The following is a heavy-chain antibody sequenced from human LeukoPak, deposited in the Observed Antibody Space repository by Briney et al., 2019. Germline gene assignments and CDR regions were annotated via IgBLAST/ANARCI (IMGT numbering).Heavy chain of an antibody. J-gene: IGHJ4*02. CDR1: GGSFSGYY. Sequence: PSETLSLTCAVYGGSFSGYYWSWIRQPPGKGLEWIGFIYHSGSTYYNPSLKSRVTISVDTSKNQFSLKLSSVTAADTAVYYCARVYSSSWFHFDYWGQGTLVTVSS. V-gene: IGHV4-34*01. CDR2: IYHSGST. D-gene: IGHD6-13*01. CDR3: ARVYSSSWFHFDY.